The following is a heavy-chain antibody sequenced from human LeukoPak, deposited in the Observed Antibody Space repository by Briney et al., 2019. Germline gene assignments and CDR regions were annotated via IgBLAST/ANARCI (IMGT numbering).Heavy chain of an antibody. D-gene: IGHD6-13*01. CDR2: INHSGST. V-gene: IGHV4-34*01. CDR1: GGSFSGYY. CDR3: ARLSAAAGTFDP. Sequence: SETLSLTCAVYGGSFSGYYWGWIRQPPGKGLEWIGEINHSGSTNYNPSLKSRVTISVDTSKNQFSLKLSSVTAADTAVYYCARLSAAAGTFDPWGQGTLVTVSS. J-gene: IGHJ5*02.